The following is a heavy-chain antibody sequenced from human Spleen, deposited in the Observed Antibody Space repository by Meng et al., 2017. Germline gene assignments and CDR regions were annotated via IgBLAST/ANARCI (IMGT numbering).Heavy chain of an antibody. D-gene: IGHD6-19*01. V-gene: IGHV4-59*11. CDR1: SDTIRSHY. CDR3: ASGSGSGWYYFDN. Sequence: QVPLQESGPGLVKPSETLSLICTVSSDTIRSHYWSWIRQPPGKGLEWIGYIFYSGRPNYSPSLKSRVTISIDTSKNQFSLRLSSVTPADTAMYYCASGSGSGWYYFDNWGQGTLVTVSS. CDR2: IFYSGRP. J-gene: IGHJ4*02.